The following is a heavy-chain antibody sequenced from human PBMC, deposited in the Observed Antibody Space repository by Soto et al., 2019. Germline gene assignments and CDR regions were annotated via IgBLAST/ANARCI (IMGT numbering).Heavy chain of an antibody. V-gene: IGHV3-30*18. CDR3: AKDFTYYDILTGTFDY. D-gene: IGHD3-9*01. Sequence: PGGSLRLSCAASEFTFSSYGMHWVRQAPGKGLEWVAVISYDGSNKYYADSVKDRFTISRDNSKNTLYLQMNSLRAEDTAVYYCAKDFTYYDILTGTFDYWGQGTLVTVSS. CDR1: EFTFSSYG. J-gene: IGHJ4*02. CDR2: ISYDGSNK.